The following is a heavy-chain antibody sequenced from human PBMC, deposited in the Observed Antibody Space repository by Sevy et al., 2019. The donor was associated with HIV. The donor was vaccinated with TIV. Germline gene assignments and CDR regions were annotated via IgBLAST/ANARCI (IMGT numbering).Heavy chain of an antibody. CDR1: GFNLRNYG. J-gene: IGHJ5*02. CDR2: IWYDGSNK. D-gene: IGHD3-9*01. V-gene: IGHV3-33*01. CDR3: ARAEGRRYFDPSGWFDP. Sequence: GGSLRLSCAASGFNLRNYGMHWVHQAPGKGLEWVAVIWYDGSNKYYGDSVKGRFTISRDNSKNTVYLQMNSLRAEDTALYYCARAEGRRYFDPSGWFDPWGQGTLVTVSS.